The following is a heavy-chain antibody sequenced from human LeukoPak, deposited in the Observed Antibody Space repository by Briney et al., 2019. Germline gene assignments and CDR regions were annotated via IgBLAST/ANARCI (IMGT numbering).Heavy chain of an antibody. Sequence: GGSLRLPCAASGFTFSSYGMSWVRQAPGKGLEWVSGINWSGDSTGYADSVKGRFTISRDNAKNSLYLQMNSLRAEDTALYYCARDYGGNSGLYHYYYLDVWGKGTTVTVSS. CDR1: GFTFSSYG. V-gene: IGHV3-20*04. CDR2: INWSGDST. D-gene: IGHD4-23*01. CDR3: ARDYGGNSGLYHYYYLDV. J-gene: IGHJ6*03.